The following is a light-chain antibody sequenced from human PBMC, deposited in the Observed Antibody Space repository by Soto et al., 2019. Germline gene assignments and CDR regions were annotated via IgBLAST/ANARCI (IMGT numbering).Light chain of an antibody. CDR3: AAWVDGLNGGG. CDR1: NSNIGSNT. CDR2: YDN. J-gene: IGLJ1*01. Sequence: QSVLTQPPSASGTPGQRVTISCSGSNSNIGSNTVNWYQQLQGTAPKLLIYYDNLRPSGVPDRISAPKSGTSASLAISGRQSGDEADYYGAAWVDGLNGGGFGPGTKRTAL. V-gene: IGLV1-44*01.